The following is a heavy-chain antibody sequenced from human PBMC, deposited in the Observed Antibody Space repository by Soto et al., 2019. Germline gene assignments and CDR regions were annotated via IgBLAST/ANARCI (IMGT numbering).Heavy chain of an antibody. Sequence: EVQLVESGGGLVQPGGSLRLSCAASGLTFRDHWMSWVRQAPGKGLEWVANIKADGSAQFYVDSVKGRFSISRDNARNSLYRQMNSLRAEDTAVYYCTRDIGWYHLDYWGQGTLVTGSS. CDR3: TRDIGWYHLDY. J-gene: IGHJ4*02. D-gene: IGHD1-20*01. CDR2: IKADGSAQ. V-gene: IGHV3-7*03. CDR1: GLTFRDHW.